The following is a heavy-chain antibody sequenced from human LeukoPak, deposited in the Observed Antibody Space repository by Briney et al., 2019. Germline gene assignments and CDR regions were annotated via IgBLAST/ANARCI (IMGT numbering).Heavy chain of an antibody. Sequence: PSETLSLTCTVSGGSISSSSYYWGWIRQPPGKGLEWIGSIYYSGSTYYNPSLKSRVTISVDTSKNQFSLKLSSVTAADTAVYYCARLDGGPQSPDDYWGQGTLVTVSS. CDR3: ARLDGGPQSPDDY. J-gene: IGHJ4*02. CDR2: IYYSGST. CDR1: GGSISSSSYY. V-gene: IGHV4-39*01. D-gene: IGHD4-23*01.